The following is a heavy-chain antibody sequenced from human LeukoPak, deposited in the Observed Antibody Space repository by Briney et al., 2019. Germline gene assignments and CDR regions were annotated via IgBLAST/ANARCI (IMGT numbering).Heavy chain of an antibody. Sequence: SETLSLTCAVYGGSFSGYSWSWIRQPPGKGPEWIGEINQSEGTNYSPSLESRVTISIDTSKNHLSLSLRSVTAADTGDYYCARVHVSRWWFYGMDVWGQGTTVTVSS. D-gene: IGHD6-13*01. CDR2: INQSEGT. J-gene: IGHJ6*02. CDR3: ARVHVSRWWFYGMDV. V-gene: IGHV4-34*01. CDR1: GGSFSGYS.